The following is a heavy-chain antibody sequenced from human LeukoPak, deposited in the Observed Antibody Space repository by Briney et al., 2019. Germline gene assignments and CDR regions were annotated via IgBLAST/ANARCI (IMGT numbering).Heavy chain of an antibody. Sequence: PGGSLRLSCAASGFTVSRHHMNWVRQAPGKGLEWVSVIDSGGSTYYADSVKGRFTISRDNFKNTLYLQMNSLRAEDTAVYYCARDVAYYYDSSGYYHNWFDPWGQGTLVTVSS. CDR2: IDSGGST. J-gene: IGHJ5*02. D-gene: IGHD3-22*01. CDR1: GFTVSRHH. CDR3: ARDVAYYYDSSGYYHNWFDP. V-gene: IGHV3-66*01.